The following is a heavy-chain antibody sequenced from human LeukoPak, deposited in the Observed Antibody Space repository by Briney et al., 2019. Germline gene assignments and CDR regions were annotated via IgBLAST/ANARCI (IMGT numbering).Heavy chain of an antibody. J-gene: IGHJ4*02. D-gene: IGHD2-8*01. CDR1: GFTFSNYA. CDR2: ISGSGGST. V-gene: IGHV3-23*01. CDR3: AKACRGLYTWDY. Sequence: GGSLRLSCAASGFTFSNYAMNWVRQAPGKGLEWVSAISGSGGSTYYADSVKGRFTISRDNSKNTLYLQMNSLRAEDTAVYYCAKACRGLYTWDYWGQGTLVTVSP.